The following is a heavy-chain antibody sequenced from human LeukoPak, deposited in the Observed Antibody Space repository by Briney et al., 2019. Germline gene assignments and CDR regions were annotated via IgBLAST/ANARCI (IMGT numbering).Heavy chain of an antibody. CDR2: ISAYNGNT. J-gene: IGHJ5*02. Sequence: ASVKVSCKASGYTFTSYDINWVRQATGQGLEWMGWISAYNGNTNYAQKLQGRVTMTTDTSTSTAYMELRSLRSDDTAVYYCARTVSVVYYDFWSGYRNWFDPWGQGTLVTVSS. CDR1: GYTFTSYD. CDR3: ARTVSVVYYDFWSGYRNWFDP. V-gene: IGHV1-18*01. D-gene: IGHD3-3*01.